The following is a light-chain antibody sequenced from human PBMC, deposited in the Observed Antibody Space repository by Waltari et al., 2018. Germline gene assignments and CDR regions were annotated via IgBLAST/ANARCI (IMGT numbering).Light chain of an antibody. CDR3: SSYGGRNNLL. CDR1: RSDIGGFHY. V-gene: IGLV2-8*01. Sequence: QSALTQPPSASGSPAQSVTLSCTGTRSDIGGFHYVPWYQQNTGQAPKLLIYEVNKRPSGIPDRFSGSKSGNTASLTVSGLQAEDEAEYYCSSYGGRNNLLFGEGTKLTVL. CDR2: EVN. J-gene: IGLJ3*02.